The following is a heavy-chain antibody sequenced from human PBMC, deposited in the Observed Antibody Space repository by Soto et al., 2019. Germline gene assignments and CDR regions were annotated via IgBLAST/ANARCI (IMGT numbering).Heavy chain of an antibody. J-gene: IGHJ4*02. D-gene: IGHD5-12*01. CDR1: GGTFNNYA. V-gene: IGHV1-69*01. Sequence: QVQLVQSGAEVKKPGSSVKVSCKASGGTFNNYAISWVRQAPGQGLEWMGGIIPIIGTADYAHKFQGRLAISADESTGTTFMDLSSLRSEDTALDYCARGGVDVVATSAFDYWGQGTLVTVSA. CDR2: IIPIIGTA. CDR3: ARGGVDVVATSAFDY.